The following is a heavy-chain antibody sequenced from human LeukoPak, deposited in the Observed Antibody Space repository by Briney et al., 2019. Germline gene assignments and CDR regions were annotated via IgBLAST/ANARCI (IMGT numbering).Heavy chain of an antibody. V-gene: IGHV3-48*01. J-gene: IGHJ4*02. D-gene: IGHD3-10*01. CDR3: ASGSIKSDYYGSALH. CDR1: GFTFSSYS. Sequence: GGSLRLSCAASGFTFSSYSMNWVRQAPGKGLEWVSYISSSSSTIYYADSVKGRFTISRDNAKNSLYLQMNSLRAEDTAVYYCASGSIKSDYYGSALHWGQGTLVTVAS. CDR2: ISSSSSTI.